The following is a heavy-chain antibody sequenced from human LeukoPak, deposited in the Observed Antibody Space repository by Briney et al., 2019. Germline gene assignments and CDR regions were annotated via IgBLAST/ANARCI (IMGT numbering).Heavy chain of an antibody. D-gene: IGHD6-19*01. CDR2: ISSSSYI. Sequence: GGSLRLSCAASGFTFSSYSMNWVRQAPGKGLEWVSSISSSSYIYYADSVKGRFTISRDSAKNSLYLQMNSLRAEDTAVYYCARGPAYSSGWSLDYWGQGTLVTVSS. V-gene: IGHV3-21*01. J-gene: IGHJ4*02. CDR3: ARGPAYSSGWSLDY. CDR1: GFTFSSYS.